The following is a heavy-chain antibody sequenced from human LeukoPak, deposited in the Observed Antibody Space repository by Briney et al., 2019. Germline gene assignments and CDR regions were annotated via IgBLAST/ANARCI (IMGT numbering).Heavy chain of an antibody. CDR3: AKDLGQSNSWYFFDN. J-gene: IGHJ4*02. CDR1: GFTSPTYG. D-gene: IGHD6-6*01. V-gene: IGHV3-23*01. CDR2: ISASGVST. Sequence: GGSLRLSCVASGFTSPTYGMSWVRQAPGKGLGWLSSISASGVSTYYADSVKGRFTVARDISKNTLFLRMNSLRGEDTALYYCAKDLGQSNSWYFFDNWARESWSPSPQ.